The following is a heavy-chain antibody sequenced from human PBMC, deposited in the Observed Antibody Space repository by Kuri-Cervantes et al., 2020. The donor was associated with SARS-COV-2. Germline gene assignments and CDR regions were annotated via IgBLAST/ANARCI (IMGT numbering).Heavy chain of an antibody. D-gene: IGHD5-12*01. CDR3: ARDANYGSRLPRKFDY. V-gene: IGHV3-21*01. CDR1: GFTFSSYS. J-gene: IGHJ4*02. CDR2: ISSSSSYI. Sequence: ESLKISCAASGFTFSSYSMNWVRQAPGKGLEWVSSISSSSSYIYYADSVKGRFTISRDNAKNSLYLQMNSLRAEDTAVYYCARDANYGSRLPRKFDYWGQGTLVTVSS.